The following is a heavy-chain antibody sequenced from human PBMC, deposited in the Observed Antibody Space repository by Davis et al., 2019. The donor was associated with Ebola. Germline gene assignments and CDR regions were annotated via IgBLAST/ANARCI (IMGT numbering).Heavy chain of an antibody. CDR3: ARAKGYCSSTSCYNWFDP. CDR1: GGSISSGGYY. CDR2: IYYSGST. D-gene: IGHD2-2*01. J-gene: IGHJ5*02. V-gene: IGHV4-39*07. Sequence: PSETLSLTCTVSGGSISSGGYYWGWIRQPPGKGLEWIGSIYYSGSTNYNPSLKSRVTISVDTSKNQFSLKLSSVTAADTAVYYCARAKGYCSSTSCYNWFDPWGQGTLVTVSS.